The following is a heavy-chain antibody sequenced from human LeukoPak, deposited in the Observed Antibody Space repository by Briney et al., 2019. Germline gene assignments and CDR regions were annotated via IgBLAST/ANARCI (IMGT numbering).Heavy chain of an antibody. CDR3: AHSSTRGVIDY. Sequence: PSETLSLTCTVSGGSISSYYWSWIRQPPRKGLEWIGSIYYSGSTYYNPSLKSRVTISVDTSKNQFSLKLSSVTAADTAVYYCAHSSTRGVIDYWGQGALVTVSS. J-gene: IGHJ4*02. CDR1: GGSISSYY. D-gene: IGHD2-2*01. CDR2: IYYSGST. V-gene: IGHV4-59*05.